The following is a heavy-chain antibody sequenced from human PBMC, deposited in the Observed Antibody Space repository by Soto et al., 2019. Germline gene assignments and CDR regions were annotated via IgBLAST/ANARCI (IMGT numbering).Heavy chain of an antibody. CDR3: AKETRSRAVTATRVNGMDV. Sequence: QVQLVESGGGVVQPGRSLRLSCAPSGFSFSDFGMHWVRQAPGKGLEWVAAISHDGSNQYYGDSVKGRFSISRDHSNNGLYLQMNNLKVEDSAIYFCAKETRSRAVTATRVNGMDVWGQGTTVTVSS. J-gene: IGHJ6*02. V-gene: IGHV3-30*18. CDR2: ISHDGSNQ. D-gene: IGHD2-21*02. CDR1: GFSFSDFG.